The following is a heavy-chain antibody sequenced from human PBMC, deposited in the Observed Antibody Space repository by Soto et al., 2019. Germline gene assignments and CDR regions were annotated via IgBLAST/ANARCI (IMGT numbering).Heavy chain of an antibody. D-gene: IGHD3-3*01. V-gene: IGHV4-34*01. CDR2: VNHSGST. J-gene: IGHJ6*02. CDR1: GGSFSGYY. Sequence: QVQLQQWGAGLLKPSETLSLTCAVYGGSFSGYYWSRIRQPPGKGLEWIGEVNHSGSTNYNPSLKSRVTISVDTSKYQFSLKLSSVTDADTAVYYCARGRRVRDCWSGHKGYYYGMDVWGQGTTVTVSS. CDR3: ARGRRVRDCWSGHKGYYYGMDV.